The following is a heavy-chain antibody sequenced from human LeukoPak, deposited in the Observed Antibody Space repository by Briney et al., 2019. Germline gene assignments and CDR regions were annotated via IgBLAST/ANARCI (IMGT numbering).Heavy chain of an antibody. V-gene: IGHV3-23*01. CDR3: AKARIAAAGTGAFDV. CDR1: GFTVSSYG. Sequence: GGSLRLSCAASGFTVSSYGMTWVRLAPGKGLEWVSAFSATDGIAQYAESVKGRFTISRDNSKNSLYLQMNSLRDEDTAVYYCAKARIAAAGTGAFDVWGQGTMVTVSS. D-gene: IGHD6-13*01. CDR2: FSATDGIA. J-gene: IGHJ3*01.